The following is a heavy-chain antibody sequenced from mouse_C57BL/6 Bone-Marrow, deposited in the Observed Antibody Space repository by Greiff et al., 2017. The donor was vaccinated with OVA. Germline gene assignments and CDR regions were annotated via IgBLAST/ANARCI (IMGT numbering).Heavy chain of an antibody. D-gene: IGHD1-1*01. CDR1: GYTFTDYE. V-gene: IGHV1-15*01. Sequence: ESGAELVRPGASVTLSCKASGYTFTDYEMHWVKQTPVHGLEWIGAIDPETGGTAYNQKFKGKAILTADKSSSTAYMELRSLTSEDSAVYYCTIYGSSYFDDWGQGTTLTVSS. CDR2: IDPETGGT. J-gene: IGHJ2*01. CDR3: TIYGSSYFDD.